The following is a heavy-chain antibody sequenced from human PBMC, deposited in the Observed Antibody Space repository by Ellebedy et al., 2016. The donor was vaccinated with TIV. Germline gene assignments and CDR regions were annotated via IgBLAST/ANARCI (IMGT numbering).Heavy chain of an antibody. V-gene: IGHV3-30*02. J-gene: IGHJ4*02. D-gene: IGHD3-22*01. CDR3: SKFPYYYVSSGYSF. Sequence: GESLKISCAGSGFNFSDYGMHWVRQAPGKGLEWVAFMRYDGSNKYYADSVKGRSTISRDNSKNTLYLRMNSLRAEDTAVYYCSKFPYYYVSSGYSFWGQGTLVTVSS. CDR2: MRYDGSNK. CDR1: GFNFSDYG.